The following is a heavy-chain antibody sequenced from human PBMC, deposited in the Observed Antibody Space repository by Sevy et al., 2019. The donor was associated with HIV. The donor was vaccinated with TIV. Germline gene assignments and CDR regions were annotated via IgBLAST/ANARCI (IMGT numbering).Heavy chain of an antibody. D-gene: IGHD6-19*01. Sequence: ASVKVSCKASGFTFTDYYIHWVRQAPGQGLEWMGWINPNSGDTNYAQNFQGRVTMTRDTSISTASMDLSTLRADDTAGYYCARSDSSGWNDYWGQGTLVTVSS. V-gene: IGHV1-2*02. J-gene: IGHJ4*02. CDR1: GFTFTDYY. CDR3: ARSDSSGWNDY. CDR2: INPNSGDT.